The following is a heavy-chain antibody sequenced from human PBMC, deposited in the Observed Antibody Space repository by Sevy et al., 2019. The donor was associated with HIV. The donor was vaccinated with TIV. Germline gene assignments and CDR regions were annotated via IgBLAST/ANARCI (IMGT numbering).Heavy chain of an antibody. Sequence: GGSLRLSCAASGFTFSSYAMSWVRQAPGKGLEWVSAISGSGGSTYYADSVKGRFTISRDNSKNTLYLQMNSLRAEETAVYYCAKDWDYYDSSGYYYQHVGAFDIWGQGTMVTVSS. CDR2: ISGSGGST. D-gene: IGHD3-22*01. CDR3: AKDWDYYDSSGYYYQHVGAFDI. J-gene: IGHJ3*02. CDR1: GFTFSSYA. V-gene: IGHV3-23*01.